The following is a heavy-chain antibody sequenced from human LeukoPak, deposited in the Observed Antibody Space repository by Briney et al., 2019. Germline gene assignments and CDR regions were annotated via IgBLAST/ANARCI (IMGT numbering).Heavy chain of an antibody. J-gene: IGHJ3*02. CDR2: ISSSSSYI. CDR1: GFIFDSHS. Sequence: PGGSLRLSCAASGFIFDSHSMNWVRQALGKGLEWVSSISSSSSYIYYADSLKGRFTISRDNAKNSLYLQMNSLRAEDTAVYYCARGLSGGHRAMVTEDAFDIWGQGTMVTVSS. V-gene: IGHV3-21*01. D-gene: IGHD5-18*01. CDR3: ARGLSGGHRAMVTEDAFDI.